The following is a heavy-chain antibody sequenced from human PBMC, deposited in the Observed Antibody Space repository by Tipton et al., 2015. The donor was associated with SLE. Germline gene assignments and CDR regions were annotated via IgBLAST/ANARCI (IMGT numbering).Heavy chain of an antibody. CDR2: SNHSGST. V-gene: IGHV4-34*01. Sequence: TLSLTCAVYGGSFSGYYWSWIRQPPGKGLEWIGESNHSGSTKYNPYLKSRVTISVDTSKKQFSLNLSSVTAADTAVYYCARLIAARLPFDYWGQGTLVTVSS. CDR1: GGSFSGYY. CDR3: ARLIAARLPFDY. J-gene: IGHJ4*02. D-gene: IGHD6-6*01.